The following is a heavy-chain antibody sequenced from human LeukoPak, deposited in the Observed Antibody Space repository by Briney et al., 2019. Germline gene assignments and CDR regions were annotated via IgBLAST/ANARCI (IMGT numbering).Heavy chain of an antibody. CDR3: ARRGEVTPPYNFDY. CDR1: GFTFSSYS. V-gene: IGHV3-48*01. Sequence: SGGSLRLSCAASGFTFSSYSMNWVRQAPGKGLEWVSYISSTSYTIYYADSVKGRFTISRDNAKNSKYLQMNGLRAEDTAVYYCARRGEVTPPYNFDYWGQGTLVTVSS. J-gene: IGHJ4*02. CDR2: ISSTSYTI. D-gene: IGHD4-23*01.